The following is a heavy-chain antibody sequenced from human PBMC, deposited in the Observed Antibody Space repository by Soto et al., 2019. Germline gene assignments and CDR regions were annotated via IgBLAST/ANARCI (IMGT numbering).Heavy chain of an antibody. V-gene: IGHV3-23*01. CDR2: ISGSGGST. J-gene: IGHJ6*03. Sequence: GGSLRLSCAASGFTFSSYAMSWVRQAPGKGLEWVSAISGSGGSTYYAASVKGRFTISRDNSKNTLYLQMNSLRAEDTAVYYCAKSGWLRQGSYYYYMDFWGKGTTVTVSS. CDR3: AKSGWLRQGSYYYYMDF. D-gene: IGHD5-12*01. CDR1: GFTFSSYA.